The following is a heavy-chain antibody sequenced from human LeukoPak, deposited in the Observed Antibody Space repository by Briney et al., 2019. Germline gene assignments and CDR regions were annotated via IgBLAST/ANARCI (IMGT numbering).Heavy chain of an antibody. CDR2: IDQDGSNK. Sequence: GGSLRLSCAASGFTFSSYAMSWVRQAPGKGLEWVANIDQDGSNKNYVDSVRGRFTIFRDDARNSLFLQMNSLRAEDTAMYYCARVDYTDEGWGYWGQGTLVTVPS. J-gene: IGHJ4*02. D-gene: IGHD4-11*01. CDR1: GFTFSSYA. CDR3: ARVDYTDEGWGY. V-gene: IGHV3-7*01.